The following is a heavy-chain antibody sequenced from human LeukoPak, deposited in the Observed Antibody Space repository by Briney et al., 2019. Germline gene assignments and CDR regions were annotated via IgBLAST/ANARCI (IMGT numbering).Heavy chain of an antibody. J-gene: IGHJ4*02. Sequence: GGSLRLSCAASGFTFRNLYMDWVRQAPGKGLEWVGRIRNEANGYTTDYATSVKGRFTISRDDSKNSLFLQMNSLKTEDTAVYYCVKVRHGDSLDYWGQGTLVTVSS. CDR3: VKVRHGDSLDY. V-gene: IGHV3-72*01. D-gene: IGHD4-17*01. CDR1: GFTFRNLY. CDR2: IRNEANGYTT.